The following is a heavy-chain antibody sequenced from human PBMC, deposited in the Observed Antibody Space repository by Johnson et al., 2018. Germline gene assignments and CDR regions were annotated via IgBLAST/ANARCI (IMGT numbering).Heavy chain of an antibody. CDR1: GFTFSSYG. CDR2: IWYDGSHK. V-gene: IGHV3-33*01. CDR3: ARAHCSSTSCYTSAFDI. Sequence: QVQLVESGGGVVQPGRSLRLSCAASGFTFSSYGMHWVRQGPGKGLEWVAVIWYDGSHKDYADSVKGRFTISRENSNNTLYLQMNSLRAEDTAVYYCARAHCSSTSCYTSAFDIWGQGTMVTVAS. J-gene: IGHJ3*02. D-gene: IGHD2-2*02.